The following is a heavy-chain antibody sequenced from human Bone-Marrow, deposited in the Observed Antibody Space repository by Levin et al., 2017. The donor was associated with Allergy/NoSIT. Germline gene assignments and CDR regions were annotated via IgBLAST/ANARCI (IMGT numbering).Heavy chain of an antibody. CDR1: GFSLYTSGVG. J-gene: IGHJ5*02. V-gene: IGHV2-5*02. Sequence: SGPTLVKPTQTLTLTCSFSGFSLYTSGVGVGWIRQPPGKALEWLALIYWDDDKRYTPSLKSRLTITRDTSKNQVVLTMSNMDPVDTATYYCAHLLYVFNWQDNWFDVWGQGTLVTVTS. CDR3: AHLLYVFNWQDNWFDV. CDR2: IYWDDDK. D-gene: IGHD1-1*01.